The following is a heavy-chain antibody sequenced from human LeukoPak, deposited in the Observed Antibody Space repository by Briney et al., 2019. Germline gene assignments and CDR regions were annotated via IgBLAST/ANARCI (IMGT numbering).Heavy chain of an antibody. J-gene: IGHJ3*02. CDR3: ARAHGCSSTSCYYGDAFDI. CDR2: ISSSSSTI. V-gene: IGHV3-48*04. Sequence: GGSLRLSCAASGFTFSSYSMNWVRQAPGKGLEWVSYISSSSSTIYYADSEEGRFTLSRDNAKNSLYMKMNSLRAEDTAVYYCARAHGCSSTSCYYGDAFDIWGQGTLVTVSS. D-gene: IGHD2-2*01. CDR1: GFTFSSYS.